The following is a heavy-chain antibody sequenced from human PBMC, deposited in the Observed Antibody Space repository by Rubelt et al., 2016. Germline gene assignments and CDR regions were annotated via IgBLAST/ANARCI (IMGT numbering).Heavy chain of an antibody. CDR3: EREVSSGSYFDY. Sequence: EQLVESGGGLVQPGGSLRLSCAASGFTFSSYWMHWDRQAPGKGLVGVSRINSDGSSTSHAESVKGRFTISRENTKNSLFLQMNSLRAEYTAVYYCEREVSSGSYFDYWGQGALVTASS. CDR2: INSDGSST. CDR1: GFTFSSYW. D-gene: IGHD3-22*01. J-gene: IGHJ4*02. V-gene: IGHV3-74*01.